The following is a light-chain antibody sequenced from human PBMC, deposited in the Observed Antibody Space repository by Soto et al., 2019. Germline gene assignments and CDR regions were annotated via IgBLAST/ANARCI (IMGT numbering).Light chain of an antibody. J-gene: IGLJ2*01. V-gene: IGLV4-69*01. CDR3: QTWGTAIHEVV. CDR1: SGHSSYA. CDR2: LNSDGSH. Sequence: QPVLTQSPSASASLGASVKLTCTLSSGHSSYAIAWHQQQPEKGPRYLMKLNSDGSHSKGDGIPDRFSGSSSGAERHLTISSLQSEDEADYYCQTWGTAIHEVVFGGGTKLTVL.